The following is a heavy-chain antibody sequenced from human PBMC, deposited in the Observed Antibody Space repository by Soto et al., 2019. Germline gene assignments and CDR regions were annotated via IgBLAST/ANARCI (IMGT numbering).Heavy chain of an antibody. CDR1: GGSISSGGYS. V-gene: IGHV4-30-2*01. CDR3: VRGQRLGDWFDP. CDR2: IYHSGNT. J-gene: IGHJ5*02. D-gene: IGHD3-16*01. Sequence: PSETLSLTCAVSGGSISSGGYSWSWIRQPPGKGLEWIGYIYHSGNTNYNPSLKSRVTMSVDRSKNQFSLKLTSVTAADTAVYYCVRGQRLGDWFDPWGLGTLVTVSS.